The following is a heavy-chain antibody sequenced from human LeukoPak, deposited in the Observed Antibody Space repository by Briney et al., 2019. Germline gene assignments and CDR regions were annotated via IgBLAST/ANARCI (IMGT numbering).Heavy chain of an antibody. CDR3: ARTPYYDILTGYSNYYFDY. CDR2: IYSGGST. CDR1: GFTVSSNY. D-gene: IGHD3-9*01. V-gene: IGHV3-53*01. J-gene: IGHJ4*02. Sequence: PGGSLRLSCAVSGFTVSSNYMSWVRQAPGKGLEWVSVIYSGGSTYYADSVKGRFTISRDNSKNTLYLQMNSLRAEDTAVYYCARTPYYDILTGYSNYYFDYWGQRTLVTVSS.